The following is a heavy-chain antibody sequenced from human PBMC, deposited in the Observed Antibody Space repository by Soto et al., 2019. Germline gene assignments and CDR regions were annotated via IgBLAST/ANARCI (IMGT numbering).Heavy chain of an antibody. V-gene: IGHV5-51*01. Sequence: LGESLKISCKASGYSFTNYWIGWVRQMPGKGLEWMGVIYPGDPDTKCSPSFQGQVTISADKSISTAYLQWSSLKASDTAMYYCARLDDYLWGSQNWFEHWGQGTLVTVSS. CDR3: ARLDDYLWGSQNWFEH. D-gene: IGHD3-16*01. CDR2: IYPGDPDT. CDR1: GYSFTNYW. J-gene: IGHJ5*02.